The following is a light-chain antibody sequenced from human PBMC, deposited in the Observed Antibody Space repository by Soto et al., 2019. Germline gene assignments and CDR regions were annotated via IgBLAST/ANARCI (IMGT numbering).Light chain of an antibody. V-gene: IGLV2-23*02. J-gene: IGLJ1*01. Sequence: QSVLTQPASVSGSPGQSITISCTAANNDFGSYDVVSWYQHHPGKAPKLMIYDVSKRPSGVSSRFSGSKSGNTASLTISGLQAEDEADYYCCSSIGNTTSRVFGTGTKVTVL. CDR3: CSSIGNTTSRV. CDR1: NNDFGSYDV. CDR2: DVS.